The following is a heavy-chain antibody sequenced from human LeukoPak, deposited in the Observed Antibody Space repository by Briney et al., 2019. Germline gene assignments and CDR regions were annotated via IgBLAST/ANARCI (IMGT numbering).Heavy chain of an antibody. V-gene: IGHV3-20*04. J-gene: IGHJ4*02. CDR3: AREYTAMVTAYFDY. Sequence: AGGSLRLSCAASGFTFDDYGMSWVRQAPGKGLEWVSGNWNGGSTGYADSVKGRFTISRDNAKNSLYLQMNSLRAEDTALYYCAREYTAMVTAYFDYWGQGTLVTVSS. CDR1: GFTFDDYG. D-gene: IGHD5-18*01. CDR2: NWNGGST.